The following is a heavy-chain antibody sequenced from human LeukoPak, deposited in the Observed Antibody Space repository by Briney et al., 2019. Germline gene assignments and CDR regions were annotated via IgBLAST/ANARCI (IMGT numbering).Heavy chain of an antibody. CDR2: INPNSGGT. J-gene: IGHJ4*02. D-gene: IGHD3-22*01. CDR3: ARIGYYYDSSGYYYDPDFDY. Sequence: ASVKVPCKASGYTFTGYYMHWVRQAPGQGLEWMGWINPNSGGTNYAQKFQGRVTMTRDTSISTAYMELSRLRSDDTAVYYCARIGYYYDSSGYYYDPDFDYWGQGTLVTVSS. V-gene: IGHV1-2*02. CDR1: GYTFTGYY.